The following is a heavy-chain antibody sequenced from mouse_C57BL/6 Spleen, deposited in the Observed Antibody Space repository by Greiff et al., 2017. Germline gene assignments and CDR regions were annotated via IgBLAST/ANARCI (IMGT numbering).Heavy chain of an antibody. J-gene: IGHJ3*01. V-gene: IGHV1-80*01. Sequence: QVQLQQSGAELVKPGASVKISCKASGYAFSSYWMNWVKQRPGTGLEWIGQIYPGDGDTNYNGKFKGKATLTADKSSSTAYMQLSSLTSEDSAVYFCARPDDYDGFAYWGQGTLVTVSA. D-gene: IGHD2-4*01. CDR1: GYAFSSYW. CDR2: IYPGDGDT. CDR3: ARPDDYDGFAY.